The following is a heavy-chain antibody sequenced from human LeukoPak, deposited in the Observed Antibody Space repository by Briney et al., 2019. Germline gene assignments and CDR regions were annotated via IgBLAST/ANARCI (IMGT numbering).Heavy chain of an antibody. V-gene: IGHV1-24*01. CDR2: FDPAEDKI. Sequence: GASVKVSCKVSGYNLTELSMHWVRQAPGKGLEWMGGFDPAEDKIIYAQKFQGRVSMTEDTSTDTAYMELSSLRSEDTAVYYCANLLLEIAVGSGVHGRDVWGQGTTVTVSS. D-gene: IGHD2-2*01. CDR3: ANLLLEIAVGSGVHGRDV. CDR1: GYNLTELS. J-gene: IGHJ6*02.